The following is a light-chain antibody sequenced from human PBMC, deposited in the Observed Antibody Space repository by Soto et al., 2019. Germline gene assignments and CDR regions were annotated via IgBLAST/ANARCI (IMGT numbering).Light chain of an antibody. Sequence: QSVLTQSSSASASLGSSVKLTCTLSSGHSSYIIAWHQQQPGKAPRYLMKLEGSGSYNKGSGVRDRFSGSSSGADRYLTIPNLQFEDEADYYCETWDSNTRVFGGGTKVTVL. V-gene: IGLV4-60*02. CDR1: SGHSSYI. J-gene: IGLJ3*02. CDR2: LEGSGSY. CDR3: ETWDSNTRV.